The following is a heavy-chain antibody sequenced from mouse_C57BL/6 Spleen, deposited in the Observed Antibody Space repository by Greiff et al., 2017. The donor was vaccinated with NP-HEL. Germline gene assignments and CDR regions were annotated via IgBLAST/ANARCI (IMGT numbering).Heavy chain of an antibody. CDR2: IYPGSGNT. D-gene: IGHD2-4*01. J-gene: IGHJ4*01. Sequence: QVHVKQSGAELVRPGASVKLSCKASGYTFTDYYINWVKQRPGQGLEWIARIYPGSGNTYYNEKFKGKATLTAEKSSSTAYMQLSSLTSEDSAVYCGARGYDYAYAMDYWGQGTSVTVSS. CDR1: GYTFTDYY. CDR3: ARGYDYAYAMDY. V-gene: IGHV1-76*01.